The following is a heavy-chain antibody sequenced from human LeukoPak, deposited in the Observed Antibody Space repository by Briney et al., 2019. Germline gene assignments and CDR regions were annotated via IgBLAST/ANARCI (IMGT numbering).Heavy chain of an antibody. D-gene: IGHD3-10*01. Sequence: SETLSLTCAVYGGSFSGYYWSWIRQPPGKGLEWIGEINHSGSTNYNPSLESRVTISVDTSKNQFSLKLSSVTAADTAVYYCAGGRARFDYYYYGMDVWGQGTTVTVSS. V-gene: IGHV4-34*01. CDR2: INHSGST. CDR1: GGSFSGYY. CDR3: AGGRARFDYYYYGMDV. J-gene: IGHJ6*02.